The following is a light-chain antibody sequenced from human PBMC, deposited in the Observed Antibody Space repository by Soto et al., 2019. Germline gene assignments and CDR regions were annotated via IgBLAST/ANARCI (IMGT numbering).Light chain of an antibody. J-gene: IGKJ1*01. CDR3: QQGFSTPRT. V-gene: IGKV1-39*01. Sequence: DIQMTQSPSPLSASVGDRVTITCRASQSISTYLNWYQQKPGKAPKPLIYGASSLQSGVPSRFSGSGSGTDFTLTISSLQPEDFGTYYCQQGFSTPRTFGQGTKVDIK. CDR2: GAS. CDR1: QSISTY.